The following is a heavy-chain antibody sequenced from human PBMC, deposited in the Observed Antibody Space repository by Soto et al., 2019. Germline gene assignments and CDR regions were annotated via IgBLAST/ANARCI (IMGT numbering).Heavy chain of an antibody. CDR1: GFTFSSYG. Sequence: QVQLVESGGGVVQPGRSLRLSCAASGFTFSSYGMHWVRQAPGKGLEWVAVIWYDGSNKYYADSVKGRFTISRDNSKNTLYLQMNSLRAEDTAVYYYARHHISGDIVLKPDAFDIWGQGTMVTVSS. D-gene: IGHD2-8*02. CDR2: IWYDGSNK. J-gene: IGHJ3*02. V-gene: IGHV3-33*01. CDR3: ARHHISGDIVLKPDAFDI.